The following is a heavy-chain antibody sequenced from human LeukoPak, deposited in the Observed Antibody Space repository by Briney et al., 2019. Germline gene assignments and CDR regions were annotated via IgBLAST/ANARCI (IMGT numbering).Heavy chain of an antibody. D-gene: IGHD3-3*01. J-gene: IGHJ4*02. Sequence: SETLSLTCTVSRASISIYYWSWIRQPPGKGLEWIGYIYYSGSTNYNPSLKGRVTMSVDTSKNQFSLRLSSVTAADTAVYYCARGSDYGDYWGQGTLVTVAS. CDR1: RASISIYY. V-gene: IGHV4-59*01. CDR2: IYYSGST. CDR3: ARGSDYGDY.